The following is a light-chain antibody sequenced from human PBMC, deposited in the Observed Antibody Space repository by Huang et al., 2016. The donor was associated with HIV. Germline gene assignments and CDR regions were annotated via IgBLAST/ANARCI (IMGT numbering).Light chain of an antibody. Sequence: IVLTQSPATLSWYPGERVTLSCRASQSVGNYIAWYQQHPCQSPKPLIYDTSTRATGTPVRVSGSGSGTDFTLTRSSLESEDLAVYYGQQRSSGVTFGGETKV. J-gene: IGKJ4*01. CDR3: QQRSSGVT. V-gene: IGKV3-11*01. CDR1: QSVGNY. CDR2: DTS.